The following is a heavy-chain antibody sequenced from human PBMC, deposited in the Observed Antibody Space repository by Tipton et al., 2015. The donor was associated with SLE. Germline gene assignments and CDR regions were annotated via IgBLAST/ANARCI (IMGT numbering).Heavy chain of an antibody. CDR1: GGSISGHY. J-gene: IGHJ4*02. D-gene: IGHD3-3*01. CDR2: VHYSGST. V-gene: IGHV4-59*11. CDR3: ARARFWSGFYFDN. Sequence: TLSLTCSVSGGSISGHYWSWIRQPPGKGLEWIGNVHYSGSTNYKAFLKSRVTISVDTSKNQFSLRLSSVTAADTAVYFCARARFWSGFYFDNWGQGTLVSVSS.